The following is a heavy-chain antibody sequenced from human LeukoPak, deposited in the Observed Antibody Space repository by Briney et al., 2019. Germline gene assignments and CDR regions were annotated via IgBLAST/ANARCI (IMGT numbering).Heavy chain of an antibody. CDR1: RFTFNNYG. CDR3: ARDYLDYDYVWGSYRSVNYFDY. J-gene: IGHJ4*02. V-gene: IGHV3-30*02. CDR2: IRFDGSNK. Sequence: GGSLRLSCAASRFTFNNYGMHWVRQAPGKGLEWVAFIRFDGSNKYYADSVKGRFTISRDNAKNSLYLQMNSLRAEDTAVYYCARDYLDYDYVWGSYRSVNYFDYWGQGTLVTVSS. D-gene: IGHD3-16*02.